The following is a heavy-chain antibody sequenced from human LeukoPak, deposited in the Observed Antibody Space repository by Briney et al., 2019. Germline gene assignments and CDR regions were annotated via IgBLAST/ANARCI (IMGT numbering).Heavy chain of an antibody. V-gene: IGHV4-59*01. CDR3: ARGGYYGSGNDFGFDP. D-gene: IGHD3-10*01. J-gene: IGHJ5*02. CDR1: GGSISSYY. CDR2: IHYTGST. Sequence: SETLSLTCTVSGGSISSYYWSWIRQPPGKGLECIGYIHYTGSTNYNASLKSRVTISVDTSKNQFSLKLNSVTAADTAVYYCARGGYYGSGNDFGFDPWGQGTLVTVSS.